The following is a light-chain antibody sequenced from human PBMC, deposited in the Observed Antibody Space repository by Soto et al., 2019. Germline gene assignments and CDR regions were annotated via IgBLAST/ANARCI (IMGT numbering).Light chain of an antibody. CDR3: GAWDGSLSVVL. Sequence: QSVLTQPPSVSAAPGQKVTISCSGSSANIGSNYVSWYQHLPGTAPKLVIYDRDRRHSEIPDRFSGSKSGTSATLDITGLQTGDEADYYCGAWDGSLSVVLFGGGTKLTVL. V-gene: IGLV1-51*01. CDR2: DRD. CDR1: SANIGSNY. J-gene: IGLJ2*01.